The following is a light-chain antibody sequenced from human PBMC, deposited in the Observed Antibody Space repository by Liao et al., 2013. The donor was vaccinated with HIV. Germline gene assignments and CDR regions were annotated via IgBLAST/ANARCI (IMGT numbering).Light chain of an antibody. Sequence: SYELTQPPSVSVAPGKTARITCGGNHIGSKSVHWYQQKPGQAPVLVIYSDSDRPSGIPERFSGSNSGNTATLTISRVEAGDEADYYCQVWDSSSDRVFGGGTKLTVL. CDR3: QVWDSSSDRV. CDR1: HIGSKS. V-gene: IGLV3-21*01. CDR2: SDS. J-gene: IGLJ2*01.